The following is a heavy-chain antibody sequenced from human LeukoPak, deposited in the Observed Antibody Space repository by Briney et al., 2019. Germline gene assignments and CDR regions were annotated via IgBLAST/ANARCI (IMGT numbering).Heavy chain of an antibody. J-gene: IGHJ4*02. CDR3: ARAPDIVLVPAAIDY. D-gene: IGHD2-2*01. Sequence: GGSLRLSCAASGFTFSSYAMHWVRQAPGKGLEWVAVISYDGSNKYYADSVKGRFTISRDNSNNTLYLQMNSLRAEDTAVYYCARAPDIVLVPAAIDYWGQGTLVTVSS. V-gene: IGHV3-30*04. CDR2: ISYDGSNK. CDR1: GFTFSSYA.